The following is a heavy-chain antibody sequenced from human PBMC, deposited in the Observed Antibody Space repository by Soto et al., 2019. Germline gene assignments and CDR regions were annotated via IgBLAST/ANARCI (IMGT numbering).Heavy chain of an antibody. V-gene: IGHV3-7*05. J-gene: IGHJ1*01. CDR3: ASATV. Sequence: EVQLVESGGGLVQPGGSLRLSCAASGFTFSDYWMSWVRQAPGKGLEWVANIKVDGSEKNYVDSVKDRFTISRDNAKNSVYLQMDSLRAEDTAVYYCASATVRGQGTLVTVSS. CDR1: GFTFSDYW. D-gene: IGHD1-26*01. CDR2: IKVDGSEK.